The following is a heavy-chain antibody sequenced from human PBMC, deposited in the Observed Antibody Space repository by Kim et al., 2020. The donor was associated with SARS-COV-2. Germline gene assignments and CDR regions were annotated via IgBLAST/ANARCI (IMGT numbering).Heavy chain of an antibody. V-gene: IGHV1-8*01. D-gene: IGHD3-10*01. Sequence: KFQGRVTMTRNTSISTAYMELSSLRSEDTAVYYCARGLTMVRGVIMPLDYWGQGTLVTVSS. CDR3: ARGLTMVRGVIMPLDY. J-gene: IGHJ4*02.